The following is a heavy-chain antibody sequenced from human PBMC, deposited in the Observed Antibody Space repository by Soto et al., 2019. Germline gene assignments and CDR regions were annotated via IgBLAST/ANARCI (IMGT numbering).Heavy chain of an antibody. J-gene: IGHJ4*02. CDR3: ASRHSSPYFDY. CDR1: GGSISSGDYY. CDR2: IYYSGST. V-gene: IGHV4-30-4*01. Sequence: QVQLQESGPGLVKPSQTLSLTCIVTGGSISSGDYYWSWIRQPPGKGLEWIGSIYYSGSTYYNPSLKSRVTISVDTSKNQFSLKLNSVTAADTAVYYCASRHSSPYFDYWGQGTLVTVSS. D-gene: IGHD6-13*01.